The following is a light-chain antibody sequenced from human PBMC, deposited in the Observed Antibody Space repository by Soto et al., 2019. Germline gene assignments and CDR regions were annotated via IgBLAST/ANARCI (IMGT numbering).Light chain of an antibody. Sequence: EIVLTQSPASLSLSPGDRATLSCRASQSVPRNLAWYQQRPGQAPRLLIYDASSRATGIPDRFSGSGSGTDFILTISSLEPEDFAIYYCQQRCNWPPVTFGGGTKV. V-gene: IGKV3-11*01. CDR1: QSVPRN. CDR3: QQRCNWPPVT. J-gene: IGKJ4*01. CDR2: DAS.